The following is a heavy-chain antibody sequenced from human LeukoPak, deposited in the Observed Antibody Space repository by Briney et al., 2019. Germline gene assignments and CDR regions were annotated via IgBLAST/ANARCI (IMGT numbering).Heavy chain of an antibody. CDR2: ISGSGGST. J-gene: IGHJ4*02. CDR1: GFTFSYFA. CDR3: AKDLPDSGYDGYFDY. Sequence: PGGSLRLSCAASGFTFSYFAMGWVRHAPGKGLYWVAAISGSGGSTYYADSVKGRFTISRDNSKNTVNLQMNSLGADDTAVYYCAKDLPDSGYDGYFDYWGQGTLVTVSS. V-gene: IGHV3-23*01. D-gene: IGHD5-12*01.